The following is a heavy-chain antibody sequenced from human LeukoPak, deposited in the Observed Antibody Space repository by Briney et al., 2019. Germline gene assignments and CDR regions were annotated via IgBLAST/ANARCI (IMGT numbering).Heavy chain of an antibody. V-gene: IGHV1-8*03. CDR1: GYTFTSYD. D-gene: IGHD3-16*02. CDR2: MNPNSGNT. CDR3: ARGLGQHYDYVWGSYRTYYMDV. Sequence: GASVKVSCKASGYTFTSYDINWVRQATGQGLEWMGWMNPNSGNTGYAQKFQGRVTITRNTSISTAYMELSSLRSEDTAVYYCARGLGQHYDYVWGSYRTYYMDVWGKGTTVTVS. J-gene: IGHJ6*03.